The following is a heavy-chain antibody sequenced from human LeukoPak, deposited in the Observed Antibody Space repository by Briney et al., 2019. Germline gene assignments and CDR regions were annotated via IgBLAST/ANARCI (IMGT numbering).Heavy chain of an antibody. D-gene: IGHD3-10*01. J-gene: IGHJ4*02. CDR2: INHSGST. Sequence: KTSETLSLTCAVYGGSFSGYYWSWIRQPPGKGLEWIGEINHSGSTNYNPSLKSRVTISVDTSKNQFSLKLSSVTAADTAVYYCAGEVWFGEYYFDYWGQGTLVTVSS. V-gene: IGHV4-34*01. CDR3: AGEVWFGEYYFDY. CDR1: GGSFSGYY.